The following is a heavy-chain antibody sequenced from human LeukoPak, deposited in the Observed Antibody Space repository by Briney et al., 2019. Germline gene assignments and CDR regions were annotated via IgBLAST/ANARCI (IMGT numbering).Heavy chain of an antibody. D-gene: IGHD4-17*01. CDR2: IKSKTDGGTT. Sequence: GGSLRLSCAASGFTFSNAWMSWVRQAPGKGLEWVGRIKSKTDGGTTDYAAPVKGRFTISRDDSKNTLYLQMNSLKTEDTAVYYCTTVPAVTYGDYDVDYWGQGTLVTVSS. V-gene: IGHV3-15*01. CDR1: GFTFSNAW. J-gene: IGHJ4*02. CDR3: TTVPAVTYGDYDVDY.